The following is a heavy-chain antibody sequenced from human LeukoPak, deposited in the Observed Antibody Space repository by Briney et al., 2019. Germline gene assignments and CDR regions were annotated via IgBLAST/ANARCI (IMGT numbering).Heavy chain of an antibody. J-gene: IGHJ4*02. CDR1: GYSFTSDD. Sequence: SVRVSCKAPGYSFTSDDIGWVRQAPGQWLEWMGGTIPIFGTANYAQKFQGRVTITADESTSTAYMELSSLRSEDTAVYYCARGRVNKRYSGSYYDYWGQGTLVTVSS. CDR2: TIPIFGTA. CDR3: ARGRVNKRYSGSYYDY. D-gene: IGHD1-26*01. V-gene: IGHV1-69*13.